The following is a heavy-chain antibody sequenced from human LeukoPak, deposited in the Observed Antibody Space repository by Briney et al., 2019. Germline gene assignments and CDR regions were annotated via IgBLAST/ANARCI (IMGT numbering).Heavy chain of an antibody. CDR2: INPNSGGT. D-gene: IGHD2-15*01. V-gene: IGHV1-2*02. J-gene: IGHJ6*03. CDR3: ARDKRCSASSCGNSHMDV. CDR1: GYTFIDYY. Sequence: GASVKVSCKASGYTFIDYYMHWVRQAPGQGLEWMGWINPNSGGTKYAQKFQGRVTMTRDTSISTAYMELSGVRYDDTAVYYCARDKRCSASSCGNSHMDVWGKGTTVTVSS.